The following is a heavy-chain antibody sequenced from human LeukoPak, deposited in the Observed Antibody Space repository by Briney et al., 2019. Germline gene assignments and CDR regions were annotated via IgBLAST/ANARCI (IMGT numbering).Heavy chain of an antibody. D-gene: IGHD1-7*01. CDR2: ISGDGGST. J-gene: IGHJ5*02. V-gene: IGHV3-43*02. Sequence: GGSLRLSCAASGFSFDDYAMHWVRQAPGKCLEGVSPISGDGGSTYYADSVKGRFTISRDNSKISLFLQMNSLRTEDTGLYYCPRNSGGLSPWGQGTLVTVSS. CDR3: PRNSGGLSP. CDR1: GFSFDDYA.